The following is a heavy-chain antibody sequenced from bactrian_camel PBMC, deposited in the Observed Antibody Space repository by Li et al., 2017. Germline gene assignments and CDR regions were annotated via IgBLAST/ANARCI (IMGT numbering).Heavy chain of an antibody. CDR1: TITDSTYC. J-gene: IGHJ4*01. CDR3: TAGTGRCEYGINNY. V-gene: IGHV3-2*01. D-gene: IGHD1*01. Sequence: HVQLVESGGASVQPGGSLRLSCAASTITDSTYCMGWFRQVPGKRREAVAVLYADGTTTFYADSVKGRFTVSRDSAGTTVYLEMFSLKPEDTGTYTCTAGTGRCEYGINNYWGQGTQVTV. CDR2: LYADGTTT.